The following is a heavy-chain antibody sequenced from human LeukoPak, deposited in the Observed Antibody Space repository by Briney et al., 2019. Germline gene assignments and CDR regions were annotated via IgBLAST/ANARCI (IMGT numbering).Heavy chain of an antibody. CDR1: GYTFTSYY. Sequence: ASVKVSCKASGYTFTSYYMHWVRQAPGQGLEWMGIINPSGGSTSYAQKFQGRVTITADESTSTAYMELSSQRSEDTAVYYCATCARNFYCYRFDYWGQGTLVTVSS. J-gene: IGHJ4*02. CDR2: INPSGGST. V-gene: IGHV1-46*01. CDR3: ATCARNFYCYRFDY. D-gene: IGHD2-2*02.